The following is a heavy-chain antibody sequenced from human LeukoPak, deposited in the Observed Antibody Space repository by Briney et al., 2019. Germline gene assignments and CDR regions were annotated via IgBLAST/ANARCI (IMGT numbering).Heavy chain of an antibody. J-gene: IGHJ4*02. CDR2: ISYDGSNK. CDR1: GFTFSSYG. D-gene: IGHD6-19*01. V-gene: IGHV3-30*18. Sequence: GRSLRLSCAASGFTFSSYGMHWVRQAPGKGLEWVAVISYDGSNKYYADSVKGRFTIPRDNSKNTPYLQMNSLRAEDTAVYYCAKAQDRRAVAGTVDYWGQGTLVTVSS. CDR3: AKAQDRRAVAGTVDY.